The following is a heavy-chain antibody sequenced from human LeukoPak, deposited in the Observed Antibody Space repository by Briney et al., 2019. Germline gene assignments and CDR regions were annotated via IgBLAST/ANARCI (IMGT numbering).Heavy chain of an antibody. D-gene: IGHD5-12*01. CDR1: GFTFSSYG. CDR3: AKDGYDSGRVLLVYYYGMDV. V-gene: IGHV3-30*18. Sequence: GGSLRLSCAASGFTFSSYGMHWVRQAPGKGLEWVAVISYDGSNKYYADSVKGRFTISRDNSKNTLYLQMNSLRAEDTAVYYCAKDGYDSGRVLLVYYYGMDVWGQGTTVTVSS. CDR2: ISYDGSNK. J-gene: IGHJ6*02.